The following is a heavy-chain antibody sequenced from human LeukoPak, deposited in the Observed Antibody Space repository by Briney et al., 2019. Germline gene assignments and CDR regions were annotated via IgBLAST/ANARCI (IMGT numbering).Heavy chain of an antibody. CDR1: GFTFSSYG. D-gene: IGHD2-2*01. Sequence: GRSLRLSCAASGFTFSSYGMHWVRQAPGKGLEGVAVIWYDGSNKYYADSVKGRFTISRDNSKNTLYLQMNSLRAEDTAVYYCAREPVPDLGYCSSTSCLYGMDVWGKGTTVTVSS. CDR2: IWYDGSNK. J-gene: IGHJ6*04. V-gene: IGHV3-33*01. CDR3: AREPVPDLGYCSSTSCLYGMDV.